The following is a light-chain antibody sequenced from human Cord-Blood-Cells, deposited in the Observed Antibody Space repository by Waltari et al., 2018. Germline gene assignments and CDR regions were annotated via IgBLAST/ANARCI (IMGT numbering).Light chain of an antibody. CDR3: SSYTSSSTDWV. Sequence: QSALTQPASVSGSPGQSITISCTGTSSDVGGYNYVSWYQPHPGKAPKLMIYDVSNRTSGVSNRFSGSKAGNTASLTISGLQAEDEADYYCSSYTSSSTDWVFGGGTKLTVL. V-gene: IGLV2-14*03. CDR1: SSDVGGYNY. J-gene: IGLJ3*02. CDR2: DVS.